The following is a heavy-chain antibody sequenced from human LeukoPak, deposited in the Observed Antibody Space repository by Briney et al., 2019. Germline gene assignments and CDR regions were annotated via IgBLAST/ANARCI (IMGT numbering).Heavy chain of an antibody. CDR3: ARVVRYFDWSTLDY. D-gene: IGHD3-9*01. Sequence: GGSLRLSCAASGFTFSSYWMSWVRQAPGKGLEWVANIKQDGSEKYCVDSVKGRFTISRDNAKNSLYLQMNSLRAEDTAVYYCARVVRYFDWSTLDYWGQGTLVTVSS. CDR1: GFTFSSYW. V-gene: IGHV3-7*01. J-gene: IGHJ4*02. CDR2: IKQDGSEK.